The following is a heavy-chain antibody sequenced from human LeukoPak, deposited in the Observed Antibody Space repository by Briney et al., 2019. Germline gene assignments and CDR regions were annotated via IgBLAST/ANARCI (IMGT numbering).Heavy chain of an antibody. Sequence: TLSLTCTVSGGSISSGSYYWSWIRQPAGKGLEWIGRIYTSGSTNYNPSLKSRVTISVDTSKNQFSLKLSSVTAADTAVYYCARDLYDSSGYYGSYWFGPWGQGTLVTVSS. V-gene: IGHV4-61*02. CDR2: IYTSGST. CDR1: GGSISSGSYY. CDR3: ARDLYDSSGYYGSYWFGP. J-gene: IGHJ5*02. D-gene: IGHD3-22*01.